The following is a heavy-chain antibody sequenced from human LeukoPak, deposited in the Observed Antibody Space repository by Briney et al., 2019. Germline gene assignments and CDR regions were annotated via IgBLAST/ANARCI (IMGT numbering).Heavy chain of an antibody. Sequence: ASVKVSCKASGYTFTGYYMHWVRQAPGQGLEWMVWINPNSGGTNYAQKFQGRVTMTRDTSISTAYMELSRLRSDDTAVYYCASPHYDFWSGYYYYFDYWGQGTLVTVSS. CDR3: ASPHYDFWSGYYYYFDY. V-gene: IGHV1-2*02. CDR1: GYTFTGYY. CDR2: INPNSGGT. J-gene: IGHJ4*02. D-gene: IGHD3-3*01.